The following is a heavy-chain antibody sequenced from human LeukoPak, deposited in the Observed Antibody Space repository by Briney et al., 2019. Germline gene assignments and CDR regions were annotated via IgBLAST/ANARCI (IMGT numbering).Heavy chain of an antibody. J-gene: IGHJ5*02. CDR2: IKQDGGEK. CDR3: AGGSGYLITS. Sequence: GGSLRLSCAASGFTFSSYSMNWVRQAPGKGLEWLAIIKQDGGEKHYKGSVEGRFTISRDNAKNSLHLQMNSLRAEDTAVYYCAGGSGYLITSWGQGTLVTVSS. D-gene: IGHD3-9*01. V-gene: IGHV3-7*01. CDR1: GFTFSSYS.